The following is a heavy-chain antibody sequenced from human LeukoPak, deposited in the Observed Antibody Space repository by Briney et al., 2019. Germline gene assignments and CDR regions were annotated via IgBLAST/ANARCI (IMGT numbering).Heavy chain of an antibody. CDR1: GGSISSYY. CDR2: IYYSGST. Sequence: SETLSLTCTVSGGSISSYYWSWIRQPPGKGLEWIGYIYYSGSTNYNPSLKSRVTISVDTSKNQFSLKLSSVTAADTAVYFCARGTITIFGVVTDDVFDIWGQGTMVTVSS. CDR3: ARGTITIFGVVTDDVFDI. D-gene: IGHD3-3*01. J-gene: IGHJ3*02. V-gene: IGHV4-59*01.